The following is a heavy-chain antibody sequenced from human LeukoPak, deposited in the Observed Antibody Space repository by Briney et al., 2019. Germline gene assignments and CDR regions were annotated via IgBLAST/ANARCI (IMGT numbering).Heavy chain of an antibody. CDR1: GFSFSSYG. V-gene: IGHV3-23*01. J-gene: IGHJ3*02. CDR3: AKKSEQGLVPDAFDI. D-gene: IGHD3-16*01. Sequence: GGSLRLSRAASGFSFSSYGMSWVRQAPGKGLEWVSVISGSGGTTYYADSVKGRFTISRDNSKNTLYLQMNSLRAEDTAVYYCAKKSEQGLVPDAFDIWGQGTMVTVSS. CDR2: ISGSGGTT.